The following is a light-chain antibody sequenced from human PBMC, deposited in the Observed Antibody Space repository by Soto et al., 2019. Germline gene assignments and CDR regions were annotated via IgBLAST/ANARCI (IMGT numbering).Light chain of an antibody. CDR2: AAS. V-gene: IGKV1-27*01. CDR1: QDISNF. J-gene: IGKJ3*01. Sequence: DIQMTQSPSSLSASVGDRVTITCRASQDISNFLAWYQQKPGKVPQFLIYAASTLHSGVPSRFSGSGSGTDFTLTISSLQPEDVATYYCRKFNSAPFTFGPGTKVNIK. CDR3: RKFNSAPFT.